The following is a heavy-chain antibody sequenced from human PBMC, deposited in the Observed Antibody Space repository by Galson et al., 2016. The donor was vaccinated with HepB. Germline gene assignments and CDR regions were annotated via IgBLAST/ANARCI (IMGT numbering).Heavy chain of an antibody. CDR1: GFTFSNVW. CDR2: IKSKVDGGAA. Sequence: SLRLSCAASGFTFSNVWMNWVRQAPGKGLEWVGRIKSKVDGGAAEYAAPVKGRFTIPGDDSKNTLYLQMNSMRAEDTAVYYCAKRAHATGDYCGMDVWGQGTTVTVSS. V-gene: IGHV3-15*07. CDR3: AKRAHATGDYCGMDV. J-gene: IGHJ6*02. D-gene: IGHD2-15*01.